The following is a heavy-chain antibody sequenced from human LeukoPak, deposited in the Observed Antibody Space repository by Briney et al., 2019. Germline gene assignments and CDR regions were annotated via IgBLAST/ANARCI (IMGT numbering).Heavy chain of an antibody. D-gene: IGHD4-17*01. V-gene: IGHV1-46*01. CDR2: INPSGGST. CDR1: GYTFTSYG. CDR3: ARDFYGDYASSPDY. J-gene: IGHJ4*02. Sequence: ASVKVSCKASGYTFTSYGISWVRQAPGQGLEWMGIINPSGGSTSYAQKFQGRVTMTRDTSTSTVYMELSSLRSEDTAVYYCARDFYGDYASSPDYWGQGTLVTVSS.